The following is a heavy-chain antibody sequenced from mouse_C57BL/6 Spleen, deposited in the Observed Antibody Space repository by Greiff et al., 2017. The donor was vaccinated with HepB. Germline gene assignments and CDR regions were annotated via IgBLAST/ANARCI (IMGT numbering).Heavy chain of an antibody. CDR2: ISSGGDYI. J-gene: IGHJ4*01. CDR1: GFTFSSYA. D-gene: IGHD1-1*01. V-gene: IGHV5-9-1*02. CDR3: TRDMYYYGSRYAMDY. Sequence: DVMLVESGEGLVKPGGSLKLSCAASGFTFSSYAMSWVRQTPEKRLEWVAYISSGGDYIYYADTVKGRFTISRDNARNTLYLQMSSLKSEDTAMYYCTRDMYYYGSRYAMDYWGQGTSVTVSS.